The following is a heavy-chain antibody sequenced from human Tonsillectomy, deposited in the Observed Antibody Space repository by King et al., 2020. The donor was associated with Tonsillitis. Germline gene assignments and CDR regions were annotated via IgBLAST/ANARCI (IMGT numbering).Heavy chain of an antibody. D-gene: IGHD6-13*01. CDR2: ISYDGSNK. V-gene: IGHV3-30-3*01. CDR1: GFTFSSYA. CDR3: ARDLPSSSWYAPSYYYYYGMDV. Sequence: VQLVESGGGVVQPGRSLRLSCAASGFTFSSYAMHWVRQAPGKGLEWVAVISYDGSNKYYADSVKGRFTTSRDNSKNTLYLQMNSLRAEDTAVYYCARDLPSSSWYAPSYYYYYGMDVWGQGTTVTVSS. J-gene: IGHJ6*02.